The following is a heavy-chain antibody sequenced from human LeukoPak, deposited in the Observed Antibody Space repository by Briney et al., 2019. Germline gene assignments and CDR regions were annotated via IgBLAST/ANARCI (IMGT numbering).Heavy chain of an antibody. CDR3: ARDLYGDYGIYYYYGMDV. Sequence: GGSLRLSCAASGFTFSSYAMSWVRQAPGKGLEWVSAISGSGGSTYYADSVKGRFTISRDNAKNSLYLQMNSLRAEDTAVYYCARDLYGDYGIYYYYGMDVWGQGTTVTVSS. V-gene: IGHV3-23*01. CDR1: GFTFSSYA. CDR2: ISGSGGST. J-gene: IGHJ6*02. D-gene: IGHD4-17*01.